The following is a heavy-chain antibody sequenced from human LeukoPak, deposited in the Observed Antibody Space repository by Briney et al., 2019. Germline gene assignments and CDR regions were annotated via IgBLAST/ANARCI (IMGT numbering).Heavy chain of an antibody. CDR2: IRGSGGGT. Sequence: PGGSLRLSCAPSGFTFSYYAMRWVPQAPGKGMEWVSTIRGSGGGTYYADSVKGRFTLSRENSKNTAYLQMNSLRAEETAVYYCAKGGGEYSPFDYWGQGALVTVSS. CDR3: AKGGGEYSPFDY. D-gene: IGHD4-17*01. CDR1: GFTFSYYA. V-gene: IGHV3-23*01. J-gene: IGHJ4*02.